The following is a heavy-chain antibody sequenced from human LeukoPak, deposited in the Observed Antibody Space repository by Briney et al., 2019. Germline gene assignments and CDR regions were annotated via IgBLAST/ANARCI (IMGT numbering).Heavy chain of an antibody. CDR1: GGTFSSYA. D-gene: IGHD3-22*01. V-gene: IGHV1-69*05. CDR3: ARCYYDSSGSHYWYFDY. CDR2: IIPIFGTA. J-gene: IGHJ4*02. Sequence: SVKVSCKASGGTFSSYAISWVRQAPGQGLEWMGGIIPIFGTANYAQKFQGRATITTDESTSTAYMELSSLRSEDTAVYYCARCYYDSSGSHYWYFDYWGQGTLVTVSS.